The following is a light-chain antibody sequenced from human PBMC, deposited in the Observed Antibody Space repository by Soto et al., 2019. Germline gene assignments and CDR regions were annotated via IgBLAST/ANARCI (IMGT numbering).Light chain of an antibody. CDR2: TSG. CDR3: QQTYSTPYT. J-gene: IGKJ2*01. CDR1: QRITTY. Sequence: IHVTQSPSSLSASVGDRVTITCRASQRITTYLNWYQQKPGEAPKLLISTSGTLQRGVPSRFSGSGSGTDFTLTITSLQRADFATYFCQQTYSTPYTFGQGTQLEIK. V-gene: IGKV1-39*01.